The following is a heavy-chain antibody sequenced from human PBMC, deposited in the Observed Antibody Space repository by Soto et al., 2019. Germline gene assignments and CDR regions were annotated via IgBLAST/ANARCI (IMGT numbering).Heavy chain of an antibody. J-gene: IGHJ3*02. CDR2: IIPIFGTA. CDR3: ASTPVYYYDSSGNYAFDI. CDR1: GGTFSSYA. Sequence: SVKVSCKASGGTFSSYAISWVRQAPGQGLEWMGGIIPIFGTANYAQKFQGRVTITADESTSTAYMELSSLRSEDTAVYYCASTPVYYYDSSGNYAFDIWGQGTMVTVSS. D-gene: IGHD3-22*01. V-gene: IGHV1-69*13.